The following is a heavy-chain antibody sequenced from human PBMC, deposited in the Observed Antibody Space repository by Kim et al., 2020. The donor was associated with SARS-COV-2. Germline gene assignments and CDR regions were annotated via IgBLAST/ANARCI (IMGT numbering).Heavy chain of an antibody. CDR2: IYYSGNT. V-gene: IGHV4-59*13. CDR3: ARAHITIFGVVILNWFDP. D-gene: IGHD3-3*01. J-gene: IGHJ5*02. Sequence: SETLSLTCTVSGGSISSYSWSWIRQPPGKGLEWIGYIYYSGNTNYNPSLKSRVTISVDTSKNQFSLKLSSVTAADTAVYYCARAHITIFGVVILNWFDPWGQGTLVTVSS. CDR1: GGSISSYS.